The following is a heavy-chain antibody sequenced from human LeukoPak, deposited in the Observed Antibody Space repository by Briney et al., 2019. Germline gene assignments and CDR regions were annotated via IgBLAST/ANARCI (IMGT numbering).Heavy chain of an antibody. D-gene: IGHD5-24*01. V-gene: IGHV3-30-3*01. CDR3: AREMATASDY. CDR1: GFTFSSYA. J-gene: IGHJ4*02. CDR2: ISYDGSNK. Sequence: PGGSLRLSCAASGFTFSSYAMHWVRQAPGKGLEWVAVISYDGSNKYYADSVKGRFTISRDNSKNTLYLQMNSLRAEDTAVYYCAREMATASDYWGQGTLVTASS.